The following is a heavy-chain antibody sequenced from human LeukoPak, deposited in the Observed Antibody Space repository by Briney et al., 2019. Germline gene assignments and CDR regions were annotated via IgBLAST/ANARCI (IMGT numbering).Heavy chain of an antibody. CDR1: GGTLSNYP. Sequence: SLKVPCKTTGGTLSNYPISWVRQAPGQGLEWMGGIMPIFGTAHYAEKFQASVTITADESTSTVFMELRSLKSEDTAVYYCARGPEIEVAGTTFGEYKWFHPWGQGTLITVSS. CDR2: IMPIFGTA. CDR3: ARGPEIEVAGTTFGEYKWFHP. J-gene: IGHJ5*02. D-gene: IGHD6-19*01. V-gene: IGHV1-69*01.